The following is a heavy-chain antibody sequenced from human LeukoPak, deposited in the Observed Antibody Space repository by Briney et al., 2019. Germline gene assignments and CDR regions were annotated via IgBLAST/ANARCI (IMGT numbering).Heavy chain of an antibody. V-gene: IGHV3-49*03. D-gene: IGHD6-13*01. J-gene: IGHJ4*02. CDR2: IRSKAYGGTT. CDR1: GFTFGDYA. Sequence: GRSLRLSCTASGFTFGDYAMSWFRQAPGKGLEWVGYIRSKAYGGTTEYAASVKGRFTISRDDSKSIAYLQMNSLKTGDTAVYYCTRDQHSSSWYRVSGYYFDYWGQGTLVTVSS. CDR3: TRDQHSSSWYRVSGYYFDY.